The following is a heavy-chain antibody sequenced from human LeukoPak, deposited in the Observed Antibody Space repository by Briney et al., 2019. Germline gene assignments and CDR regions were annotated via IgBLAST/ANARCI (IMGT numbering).Heavy chain of an antibody. D-gene: IGHD2-15*01. CDR1: GFTFSNYG. Sequence: GRSLRLSCAASGFTFSNYGMQWVRQAPGKGLEWVAVIWADGSNRYYADSVKGRFTISRDISKNTLYLQMNSLRAEDTAVYYCARDPHYCSGGSCYSLGFDPWGQGTLVTVSS. J-gene: IGHJ5*02. CDR2: IWADGSNR. V-gene: IGHV3-33*01. CDR3: ARDPHYCSGGSCYSLGFDP.